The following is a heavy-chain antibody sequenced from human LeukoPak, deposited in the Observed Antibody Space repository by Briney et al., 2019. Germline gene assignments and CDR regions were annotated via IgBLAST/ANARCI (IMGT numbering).Heavy chain of an antibody. CDR3: ARLAVLGYNFDP. D-gene: IGHD3-16*01. CDR1: GGSISSYY. V-gene: IGHV4-4*09. CDR2: IYTSGST. Sequence: SETLSLTCTVSGGSISSYYWSWIRQPPGKGLEWIGYIYTSGSTNYNPSLKSRVTISVDTSKNQFSLKLSSVTAADTAVYYCARLAVLGYNFDPWGQGTLVTVSS. J-gene: IGHJ5*02.